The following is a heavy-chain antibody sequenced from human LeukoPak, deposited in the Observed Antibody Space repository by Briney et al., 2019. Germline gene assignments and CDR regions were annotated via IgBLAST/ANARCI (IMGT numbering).Heavy chain of an antibody. CDR1: GYTFTGFY. V-gene: IGHV1-2*02. CDR3: ARGESIAARGYYYYYMDV. Sequence: WASVKLSCKVSGYTFTGFYMHWARQAPGQGLEWMGWINPNSGGTNYAQKFQGRVTMTRDTSISTAYMELSRLRSDDAAVYYCARGESIAARGYYYYYMDVWGKGTTVTVSS. CDR2: INPNSGGT. J-gene: IGHJ6*03. D-gene: IGHD6-6*01.